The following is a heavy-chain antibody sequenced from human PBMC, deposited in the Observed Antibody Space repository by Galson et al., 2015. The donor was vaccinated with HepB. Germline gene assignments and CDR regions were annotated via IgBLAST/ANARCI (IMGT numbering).Heavy chain of an antibody. CDR3: ARGGYGSGSYYDGNYYYGMDV. CDR2: ISAYNGNT. J-gene: IGHJ6*02. D-gene: IGHD3-10*01. CDR1: GYTFTSYG. V-gene: IGHV1-18*01. Sequence: SVKVSCKASGYTFTSYGISWVRQAPGKGLEWMGWISAYNGNTNYAQKLQGRVTMTTDTSTSTAYMELRSLRSDDTAVYYCARGGYGSGSYYDGNYYYGMDVWGQGTAVTVSS.